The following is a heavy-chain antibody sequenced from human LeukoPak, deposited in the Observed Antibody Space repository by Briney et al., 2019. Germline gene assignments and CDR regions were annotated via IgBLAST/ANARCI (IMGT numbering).Heavy chain of an antibody. V-gene: IGHV3-23*01. CDR2: FSGSGGST. Sequence: GGSLRLSCAASGFMFEDYSMHWVRQAPGKGLEWVSTFSGSGGSTHYADSVKGRFTISRDNSKNTLYLQMNSLRAEDTAVYYCAKSGLNRFDYWGQGTLVTVSS. CDR1: GFMFEDYS. J-gene: IGHJ4*02. D-gene: IGHD2-15*01. CDR3: AKSGLNRFDY.